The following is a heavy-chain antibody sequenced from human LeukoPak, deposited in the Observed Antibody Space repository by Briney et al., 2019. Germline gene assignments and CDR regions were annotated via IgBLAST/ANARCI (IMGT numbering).Heavy chain of an antibody. CDR2: IYSGGST. CDR3: ARYDSSSWYLGKTQD. V-gene: IGHV3-66*02. CDR1: GFTVSNNY. J-gene: IGHJ4*02. D-gene: IGHD6-13*01. Sequence: GGSLRLSCAASGFTVSNNYMSRVRQAPGKGLEWVSVIYSGGSTYYADSVKGRFAISRDNSKNTLYLQMNSLRAEDTAVYYCARYDSSSWYLGKTQDWGQGTLVTVSS.